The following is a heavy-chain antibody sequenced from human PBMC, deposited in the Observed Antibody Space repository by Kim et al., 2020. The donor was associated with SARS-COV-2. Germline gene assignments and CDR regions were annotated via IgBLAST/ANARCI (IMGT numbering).Heavy chain of an antibody. CDR3: ASGPGIAAAGPRFDP. J-gene: IGHJ5*02. Sequence: AQKFQGRVTITADESTSTAYMELSSLGSEDTAVYYCASGPGIAAAGPRFDPWGQGTLVTVSS. D-gene: IGHD6-13*01. V-gene: IGHV1-69*01.